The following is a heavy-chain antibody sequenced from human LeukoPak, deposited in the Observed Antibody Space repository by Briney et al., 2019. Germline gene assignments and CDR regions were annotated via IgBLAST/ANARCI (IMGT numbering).Heavy chain of an antibody. V-gene: IGHV3-74*03. J-gene: IGHJ4*02. D-gene: IGHD3-3*01. CDR3: TASKWSGAVDF. CDR2: IDRDGLTR. Sequence: GGSLRLSCAASGFTFSSYEMNWVRQAPGKGLAWVSRIDRDGLTREYADSVKGRFTITRDNARKMAHLEMYSLRYEDTARYYCTASKWSGAVDFWGQGALVTVSS. CDR1: GFTFSSYE.